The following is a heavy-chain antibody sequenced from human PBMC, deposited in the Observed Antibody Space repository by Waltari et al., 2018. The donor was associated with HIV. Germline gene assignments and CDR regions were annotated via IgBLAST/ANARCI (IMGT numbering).Heavy chain of an antibody. V-gene: IGHV4-39*07. CDR3: ARRVAMGAFDI. CDR1: GGSISSSSYY. Sequence: QLQLQESGPGLEKPSETLSLTCTVSGGSISSSSYYWDWIRQPPGKGLEWIGSIYYSGTTYYNPSLKSRVTISIDTSENQFALKMRSVTAADTAVYYCARRVAMGAFDIWGQGTMVTVSS. J-gene: IGHJ3*02. D-gene: IGHD2-15*01. CDR2: IYYSGTT.